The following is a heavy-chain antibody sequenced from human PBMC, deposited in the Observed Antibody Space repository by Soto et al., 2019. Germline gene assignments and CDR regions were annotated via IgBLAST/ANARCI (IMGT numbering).Heavy chain of an antibody. Sequence: QVTLKESGPVLVKPTETLTLTCSVSGFSLSDARMGVSWIRQPPGKALEWLVHIFSNDVKSYSASLKSRLTISKDTSKSQVVLTMTNMDPVDTATYYCARIQNRFAVSQTGPWGQGTLVTVSS. CDR1: GFSLSDARMG. CDR2: IFSNDVK. J-gene: IGHJ5*02. CDR3: ARIQNRFAVSQTGP. V-gene: IGHV2-26*01. D-gene: IGHD2-21*01.